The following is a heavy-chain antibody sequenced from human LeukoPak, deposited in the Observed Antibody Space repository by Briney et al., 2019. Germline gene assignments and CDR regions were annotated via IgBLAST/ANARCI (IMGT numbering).Heavy chain of an antibody. CDR3: ATPRSYYYDSSGYSQFDY. J-gene: IGHJ4*02. CDR1: GYTLTELS. CDR2: FDPEDGET. V-gene: IGHV1-24*01. Sequence: ASVKVSCKVSGYTLTELSMHWVRQAPGKGLEWMGGFDPEDGETIYAQKFQGRVTMTEDTSTDTAYMELSSLRFEDTAVYYCATPRSYYYDSSGYSQFDYWGQGTLVTVSS. D-gene: IGHD3-22*01.